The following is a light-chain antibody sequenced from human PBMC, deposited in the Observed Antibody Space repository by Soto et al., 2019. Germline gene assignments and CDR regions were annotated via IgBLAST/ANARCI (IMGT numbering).Light chain of an antibody. V-gene: IGLV2-18*02. J-gene: IGLJ1*01. CDR1: ISDVGFYAR. CDR3: CSYVGATTYV. Sequence: QSALTQPPSVSGSPGQSVTISCTGTISDVGFYARVSWYQQPPGTAPKLLIYDVTNRPSGVPDRFSGSQSGKTASLTISGLQAGDEAEYYCCSYVGATTYVFGSGTKLTVL. CDR2: DVT.